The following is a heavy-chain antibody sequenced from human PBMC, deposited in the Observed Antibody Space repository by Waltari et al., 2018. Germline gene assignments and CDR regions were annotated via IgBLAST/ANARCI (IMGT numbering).Heavy chain of an antibody. V-gene: IGHV3-23*04. CDR2: MSGVGGTI. J-gene: IGHJ6*02. D-gene: IGHD1-26*01. Sequence: EVQLVESGGGLVQPGGSLRLSCEASGFPFGRSARTWVRQVPGKGLEWLSAMSGVGGTIYYADSVQGRFIISRDPSKNTLFLQLNSLRVEDTAVYFCAKSLSDPTVGGLDVWGQGTPVTVSS. CDR1: GFPFGRSA. CDR3: AKSLSDPTVGGLDV.